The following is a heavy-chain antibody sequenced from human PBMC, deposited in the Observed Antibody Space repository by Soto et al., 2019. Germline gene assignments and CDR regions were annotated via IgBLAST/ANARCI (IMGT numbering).Heavy chain of an antibody. CDR3: ARDHSGSDSFDY. Sequence: SETLSLTCTVSGGSISSYYWSWIRQSPGKGLEWIGYIYYSGNTNYNPSLKSRVTMSVDTSKNQFSLKLSSVTAADTAVYYCARDHSGSDSFDYWGQGTLVTVSS. CDR1: GGSISSYY. V-gene: IGHV4-59*01. J-gene: IGHJ4*02. D-gene: IGHD1-26*01. CDR2: IYYSGNT.